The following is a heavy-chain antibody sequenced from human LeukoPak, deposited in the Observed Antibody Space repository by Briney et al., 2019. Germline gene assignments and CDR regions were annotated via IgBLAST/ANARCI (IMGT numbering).Heavy chain of an antibody. CDR1: GGSISSGSYY. Sequence: SETLSLTCTVSGGSISSGSYYWSWIRPPAGQELEWIGRIYTSGSTNYNPSLKSRFTISVDTSKNPFSLKLNSVIAADTAVYYCARTKVRDYYDDYMDVWDKGTAVTVSS. D-gene: IGHD2-8*01. J-gene: IGHJ6*03. V-gene: IGHV4-61*02. CDR2: IYTSGST. CDR3: ARTKVRDYYDDYMDV.